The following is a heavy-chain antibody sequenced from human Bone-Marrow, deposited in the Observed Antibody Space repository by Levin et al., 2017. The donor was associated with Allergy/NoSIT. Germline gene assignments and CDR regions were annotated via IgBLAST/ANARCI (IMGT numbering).Heavy chain of an antibody. J-gene: IGHJ4*02. CDR3: ARTLTVVVPAAIDY. D-gene: IGHD2-2*02. Sequence: SSQTLSLTCTVSGGSISSGGYYWSWIRQHPGKGLEWIGYIHYSGNTYSNPSLQSRATISVDTSKNQFSLRLSSVTAADTAVYYCARTLTVVVPAAIDYWGQGTLVTVSS. CDR2: IHYSGNT. CDR1: GGSISSGGYY. V-gene: IGHV4-31*03.